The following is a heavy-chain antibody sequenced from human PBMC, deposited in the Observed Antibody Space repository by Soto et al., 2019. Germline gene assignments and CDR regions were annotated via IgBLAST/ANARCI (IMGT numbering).Heavy chain of an antibody. D-gene: IGHD6-6*01. CDR2: NYYSGIT. V-gene: IGHV4-31*03. CDR3: ARGSSIAGLYYGMDV. J-gene: IGHJ6*02. CDR1: GGYISSGGYY. Sequence: QVQLQESGPGLVKPSQTLSLTCTVSGGYISSGGYYWTWIRQHPGKGLEWIGYNYYSGITYYNPSLKSRVTISLDTSKNQVSLKLSSVTAADTAVYYCARGSSIAGLYYGMDVWGQGTTVTVSS.